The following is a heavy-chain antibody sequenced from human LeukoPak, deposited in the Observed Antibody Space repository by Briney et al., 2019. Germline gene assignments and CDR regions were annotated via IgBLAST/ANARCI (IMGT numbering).Heavy chain of an antibody. CDR1: GGSINSHF. D-gene: IGHD3-10*01. CDR3: ARGGLTFGGD. J-gene: IGHJ4*02. Sequence: SETLSLTCTVSGGSINSHFWSWIRQPPGKGLEWIGYIYYSGSTNYNPSLKSRVTISMDKSKNQFSLKLSSVTAADTAVYYCARGGLTFGGDWGQGTLVTVSS. CDR2: IYYSGST. V-gene: IGHV4-59*11.